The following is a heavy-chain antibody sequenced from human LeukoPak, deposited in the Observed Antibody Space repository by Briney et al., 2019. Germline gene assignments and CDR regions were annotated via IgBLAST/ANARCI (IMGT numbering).Heavy chain of an antibody. Sequence: SSETLSLTCTVSGGSISSYYWSWIRQPAGKGLEWIGRIYTSGSTNYNPSLRSRVTISVDTSKNQFSLKLSSVTAADTAVYYCASLLAAAGTWYFQRWGQGTLVTVSS. D-gene: IGHD6-13*01. CDR2: IYTSGST. J-gene: IGHJ1*01. V-gene: IGHV4-4*07. CDR1: GGSISSYY. CDR3: ASLLAAAGTWYFQR.